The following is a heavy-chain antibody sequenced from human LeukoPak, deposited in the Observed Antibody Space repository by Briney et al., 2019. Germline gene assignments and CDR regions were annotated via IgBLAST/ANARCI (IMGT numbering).Heavy chain of an antibody. CDR3: ARVKVGPYTREYDYVWGSYRLDYFDY. J-gene: IGHJ4*02. D-gene: IGHD3-16*02. V-gene: IGHV3-66*01. CDR1: GFSVSSNY. CDR2: IYSGGST. Sequence: GGSLRLSCAASGFSVSSNYMSWVRQAPGKGLEWVSVIYSGGSTYYEDSVKGRFTISIDNSKNTLYLQMNSLRAEDTAVYYCARVKVGPYTREYDYVWGSYRLDYFDYWGQGTLVTVSS.